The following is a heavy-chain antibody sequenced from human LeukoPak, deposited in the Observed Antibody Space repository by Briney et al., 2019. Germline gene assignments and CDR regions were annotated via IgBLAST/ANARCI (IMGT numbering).Heavy chain of an antibody. CDR3: AKSFGYSRSWFDY. CDR1: GVSFNNAW. CDR2: ISSNGGGT. Sequence: GGSLRLSCTASGVSFNNAWMSWARQAPGKGLEWVSGISSNGGGTYYADSVTGRFTISRDNSKNTLYLQMNSLGAEDTAVYYCAKSFGYSRSWFDYWGQGTPVTVSS. J-gene: IGHJ4*02. D-gene: IGHD6-13*01. V-gene: IGHV3-23*01.